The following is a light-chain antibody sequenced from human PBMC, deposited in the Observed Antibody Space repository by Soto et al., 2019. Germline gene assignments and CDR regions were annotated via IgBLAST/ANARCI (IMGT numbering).Light chain of an antibody. Sequence: EIVMTQSPATLSVSPGERATLSCRASQSVSSNLAWYQQKPGQAPRLLIYGASTRATGIPARFSGSGSGTEFTLTISSLQSEDFVVYYCQQYNNWPRTFG. CDR1: QSVSSN. CDR2: GAS. J-gene: IGKJ1*01. CDR3: QQYNNWPRT. V-gene: IGKV3-15*01.